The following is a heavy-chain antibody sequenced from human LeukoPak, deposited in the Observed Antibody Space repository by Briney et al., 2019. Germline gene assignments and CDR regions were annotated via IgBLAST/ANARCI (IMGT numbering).Heavy chain of an antibody. D-gene: IGHD3-22*01. CDR2: IYHSGST. Sequence: KPSETLSLTSTVSGYSISSGYYWGWIRQPPGQGLEWIGSIYHSGSTYYNPSLKSRVTISVDTSKIQFSLKLSSVTAADTAVYYCASSEYYYDSSGYYNQYFGYWGQGTLVTVSS. V-gene: IGHV4-38-2*02. CDR3: ASSEYYYDSSGYYNQYFGY. CDR1: GYSISSGYY. J-gene: IGHJ4*02.